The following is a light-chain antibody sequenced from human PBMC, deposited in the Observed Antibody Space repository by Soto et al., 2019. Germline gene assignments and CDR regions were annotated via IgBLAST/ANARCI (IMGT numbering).Light chain of an antibody. CDR3: QQYHNWPYT. CDR2: GAS. Sequence: EIVMTQSPATLSVSPGERATLSCRASQSVSSNLAWYQQKPGQAPRLLIYGASTRATGIPARFSGSGSGTEFTLTISSLQSEDFAVYYCQQYHNWPYTFGQGNKLEIK. V-gene: IGKV3-15*01. CDR1: QSVSSN. J-gene: IGKJ2*01.